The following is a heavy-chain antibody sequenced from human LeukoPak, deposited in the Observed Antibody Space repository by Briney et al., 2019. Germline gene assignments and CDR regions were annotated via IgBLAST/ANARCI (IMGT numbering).Heavy chain of an antibody. CDR2: VNWDGGST. V-gene: IGHV3-20*04. Sequence: GGSLRVSCAASGFTFDDYGMSWVRQVPGKGLEWVSGVNWDGGSTGYADSVKGRFTISRDNTKNSLYLQMYSLRAEDTALSYCAREYQLHPPRYYYYYMDVRGKGTTVTVFS. CDR1: GFTFDDYG. CDR3: AREYQLHPPRYYYYYMDV. D-gene: IGHD2-2*01. J-gene: IGHJ6*03.